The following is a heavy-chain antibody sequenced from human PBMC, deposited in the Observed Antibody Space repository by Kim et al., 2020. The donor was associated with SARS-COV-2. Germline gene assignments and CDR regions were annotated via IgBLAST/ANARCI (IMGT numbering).Heavy chain of an antibody. CDR1: DGSIRDYY. D-gene: IGHD3-22*01. V-gene: IGHV4-59*01. CDR3: ARRDTRGYYSL. J-gene: IGHJ4*02. Sequence: SETRSLTCTVSDGSIRDYYWSWFRQPPGKGLEWIGYVFSSGTTNYNPSLESRLTISVDTSKNQFSLRLRSVTAADTAVYYGARRDTRGYYSLWGQGSLVT. CDR2: VFSSGTT.